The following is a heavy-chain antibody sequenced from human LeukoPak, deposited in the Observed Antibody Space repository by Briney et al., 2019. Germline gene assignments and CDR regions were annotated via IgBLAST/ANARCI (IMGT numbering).Heavy chain of an antibody. CDR3: ARLPRYGGYDHFDY. CDR1: GDSIDSYY. V-gene: IGHV4-59*12. J-gene: IGHJ4*02. Sequence: PSETLSLTCTVSGDSIDSYYWSWIRQPPGKGLEWIGYIYYRETTSYNPFLKSRVTISVDTSKNQFSLKLNSVTAADTDVYYCARLPRYGGYDHFDYWGQGILVIVSS. CDR2: IYYRETT. D-gene: IGHD5-12*01.